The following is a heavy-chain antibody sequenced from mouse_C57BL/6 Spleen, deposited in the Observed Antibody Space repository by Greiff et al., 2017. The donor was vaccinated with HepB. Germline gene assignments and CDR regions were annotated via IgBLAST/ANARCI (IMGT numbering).Heavy chain of an antibody. Sequence: DVKLQESGPGLVKPSQSLSLTCSVTGYSITSGYYWNWIRQFPGNKLEWMGYISYDGSNNYNPSLKNRISITRDTSKNQFFLKLNSVTTEDTATYYCARRGGYGNCDYWGQGTTLTVSS. D-gene: IGHD2-1*01. V-gene: IGHV3-6*01. CDR3: ARRGGYGNCDY. J-gene: IGHJ2*01. CDR1: GYSITSGYY. CDR2: ISYDGSN.